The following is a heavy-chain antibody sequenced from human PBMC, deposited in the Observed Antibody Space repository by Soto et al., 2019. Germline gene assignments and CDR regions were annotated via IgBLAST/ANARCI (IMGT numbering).Heavy chain of an antibody. CDR3: ANGGLTIFGVGH. CDR1: GFTFSDYD. D-gene: IGHD3-3*01. J-gene: IGHJ4*02. CDR2: ILFDGSNK. Sequence: LRLSCAASGFTFSDYDMHWVRQAPGKGLDWVSRILFDGSNKYYADSVKGRFTISRDNSKNMLYLQMNSLRAEDTAVYYCANGGLTIFGVGHWGQGTLVTVSS. V-gene: IGHV3-30*18.